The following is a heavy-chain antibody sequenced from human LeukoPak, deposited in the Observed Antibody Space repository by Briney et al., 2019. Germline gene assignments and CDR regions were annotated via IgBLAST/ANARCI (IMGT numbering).Heavy chain of an antibody. J-gene: IGHJ3*02. CDR2: IYTSGST. CDR3: ARDRIQPWFQHGAFDI. CDR1: GGSISSGSYY. Sequence: SQTLSLTCTVSGGSISSGSYYWSWIRQPAGKGLEWFGRIYTSGSTNYNPSLKSRVTISVDTSKNQFSLKLSSVTAADTAVYYCARDRIQPWFQHGAFDIWGQGTMVTVSS. V-gene: IGHV4-61*02. D-gene: IGHD5-18*01.